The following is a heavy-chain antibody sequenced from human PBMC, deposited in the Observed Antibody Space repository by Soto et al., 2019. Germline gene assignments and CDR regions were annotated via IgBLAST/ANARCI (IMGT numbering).Heavy chain of an antibody. CDR2: MNPNSGNT. V-gene: IGHV1-8*01. J-gene: IGHJ5*02. CDR1: GYTFTSYD. Sequence: ASVKVSCKAPGYTFTSYDINWVRQATGQGHEWMGWMNPNSGNTGYAQKFQGRVTMTRNTSISTAYMELSSLRSEDTAVYYCARGYTYYDSFWFDPWGQGTLVTVSS. CDR3: ARGYTYYDSFWFDP. D-gene: IGHD3-3*01.